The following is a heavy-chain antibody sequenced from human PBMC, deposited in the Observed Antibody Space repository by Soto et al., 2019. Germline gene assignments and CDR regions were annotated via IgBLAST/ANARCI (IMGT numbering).Heavy chain of an antibody. J-gene: IGHJ4*02. CDR1: GDSIISGGSS. CDR2: IYHTGST. CDR3: ARAHYGPSGYYFDS. Sequence: SETLSLTCNVSGDSIISGGSSWSWILHPPQKGLDWIGYIYHTGSTSYSPSLKSRVTISVDKSKNQFSLILNSVTAADTAIYYCARAHYGPSGYYFDSWGQGTLVTVSS. V-gene: IGHV4-30-2*01. D-gene: IGHD3-22*01.